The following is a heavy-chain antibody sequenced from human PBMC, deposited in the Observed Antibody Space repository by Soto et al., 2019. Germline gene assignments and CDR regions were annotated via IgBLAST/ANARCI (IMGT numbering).Heavy chain of an antibody. Sequence: GASVKVSCKASGYTFTSYYMHWVRQAPGQGLEWMGIINPSGGSTSYAQKFQGRVTMTRDTSTSTVYMELSSLRSEDTAVYYCARESRRFGELFGHSRNWFDPWGQGTLVTVSS. CDR1: GYTFTSYY. V-gene: IGHV1-46*01. CDR3: ARESRRFGELFGHSRNWFDP. CDR2: INPSGGST. J-gene: IGHJ5*02. D-gene: IGHD3-10*01.